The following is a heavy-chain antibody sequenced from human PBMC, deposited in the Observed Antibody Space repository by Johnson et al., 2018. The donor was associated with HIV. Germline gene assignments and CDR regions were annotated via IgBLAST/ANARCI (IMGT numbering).Heavy chain of an antibody. D-gene: IGHD7-27*01. Sequence: VQLVESGGGLVKPGGSLRLSCAASGFSFSDYYMTWIRQAPGKGLEWVSFIRSKAYGETTEYAASVKGRFTISRDDSKSITFLQMDSLKTEDTGMYYCTGGRDLRAFDIWGLGTLVTVSS. CDR3: TGGRDLRAFDI. V-gene: IGHV3-71*04. CDR2: IRSKAYGETT. J-gene: IGHJ3*02. CDR1: GFSFSDYY.